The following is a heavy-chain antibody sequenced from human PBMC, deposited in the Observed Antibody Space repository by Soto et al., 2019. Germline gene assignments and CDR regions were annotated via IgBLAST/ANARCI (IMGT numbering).Heavy chain of an antibody. Sequence: SETLSLTCTVSGGSINSYYWSWIRQPPGKGLEWIGYIYYRGSTSYNPSLKSRVTMSVDTSENQFSLKLRSVTAADTAVYYCARDYVAGSTWFDPWGRGTLVTVS. J-gene: IGHJ5*02. CDR3: ARDYVAGSTWFDP. CDR1: GGSINSYY. D-gene: IGHD6-19*01. V-gene: IGHV4-59*01. CDR2: IYYRGST.